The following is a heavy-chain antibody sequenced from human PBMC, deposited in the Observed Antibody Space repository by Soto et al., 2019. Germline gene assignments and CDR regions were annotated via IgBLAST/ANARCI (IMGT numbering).Heavy chain of an antibody. CDR2: IYHSGST. CDR3: ARGGRGYSYSFDY. D-gene: IGHD5-18*01. V-gene: IGHV4-30-2*01. Sequence: QLQLQESGSGLVKPSQTLSLTCAVSGGSISSGGYSWSWIRQPPGKGLEWIGYIYHSGSTYYNPSLTSRVXXAXAXXKNPLSPKLSSVTAADTAVYYCARGGRGYSYSFDYWGQGTLVTGSS. J-gene: IGHJ4*02. CDR1: GGSISSGGYS.